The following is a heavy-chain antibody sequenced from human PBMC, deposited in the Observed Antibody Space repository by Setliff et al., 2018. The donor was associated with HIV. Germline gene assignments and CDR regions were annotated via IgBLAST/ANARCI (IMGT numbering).Heavy chain of an antibody. D-gene: IGHD3-22*01. J-gene: IGHJ6*03. CDR1: GYTYTDSR. Sequence: VKVSCKTSGYTYTDSRITWVRQAPGQGLEWMGWIDSFKGNTKYAQKFQGRVTMITDTSTNTAYMELKSLRSDDTAVYYCARYRDSSDPGFYYMDIWGKGTTVTVSS. CDR3: ARYRDSSDPGFYYMDI. V-gene: IGHV1-18*01. CDR2: IDSFKGNT.